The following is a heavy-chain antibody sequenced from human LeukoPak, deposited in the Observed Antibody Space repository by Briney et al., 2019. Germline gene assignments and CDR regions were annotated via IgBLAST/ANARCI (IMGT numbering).Heavy chain of an antibody. Sequence: SGGSLRLSCAASGFTFSSYGLYWVRQAPGKGLEWVSAISGSGDTTYYADSVKGRFIISRDISKNTLYLQMNSLRDEDTAVYYCAKRGISGYYQHWGQGTLVTVSS. D-gene: IGHD3-22*01. CDR1: GFTFSSYG. CDR3: AKRGISGYYQH. J-gene: IGHJ1*01. CDR2: ISGSGDTT. V-gene: IGHV3-23*01.